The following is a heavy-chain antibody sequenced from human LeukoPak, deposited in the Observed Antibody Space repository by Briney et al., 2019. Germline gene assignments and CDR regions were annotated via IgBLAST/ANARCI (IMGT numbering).Heavy chain of an antibody. Sequence: GGSLRLSCAASGFTFSSYEMNWVRQAPGEGLEWVSYISSGGGLIYYADSVKGRFTISRDNAKNTLYLQMNSLRAEDTAVYYCARDRRLWNMDVWGTGTTVTISS. J-gene: IGHJ6*03. CDR2: ISSGGGLI. V-gene: IGHV3-48*03. CDR1: GFTFSSYE. CDR3: ARDRRLWNMDV. D-gene: IGHD4/OR15-4a*01.